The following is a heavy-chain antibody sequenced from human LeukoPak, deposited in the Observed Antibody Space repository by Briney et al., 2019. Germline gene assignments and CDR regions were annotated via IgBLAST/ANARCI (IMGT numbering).Heavy chain of an antibody. J-gene: IGHJ4*02. CDR3: ARVQRGIAVALDY. Sequence: GGSLRLSCVGSGFTFTTYWMSWVRQAPGKGLEWVSYISTTGSSIYYADSVKGRFTISRDNVKKLLYLQMNSLRAEDTSFYYCARVQRGIAVALDYWGEGTLATVSS. CDR1: GFTFTTYW. D-gene: IGHD6-19*01. CDR2: ISTTGSSI. V-gene: IGHV3-48*04.